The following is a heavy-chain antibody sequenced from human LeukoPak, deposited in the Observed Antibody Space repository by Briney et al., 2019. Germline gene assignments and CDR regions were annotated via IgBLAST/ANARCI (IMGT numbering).Heavy chain of an antibody. D-gene: IGHD3-22*01. CDR1: GGTFSSYA. CDR2: IIPIFGTA. J-gene: IGHJ6*03. Sequence: ASVKVSCKASGGTFSSYAISWVRQAPGQWLEWMGGIIPIFGTANYAQKFQGRVTITTDESTSTAYMELSSLRSEDTAVYYCARGVYDSSGYYYYYYYMDVWGKGTTVTVSS. V-gene: IGHV1-69*05. CDR3: ARGVYDSSGYYYYYYYMDV.